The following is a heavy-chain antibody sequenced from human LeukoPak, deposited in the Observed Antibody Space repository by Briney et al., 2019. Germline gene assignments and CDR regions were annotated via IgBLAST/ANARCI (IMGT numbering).Heavy chain of an antibody. Sequence: PGGSLRLSCAASGFSFSSYAMSWVRQAPGKGLEWVSYISTSSSSTNYADPVKGRFTISRDNAKNSLFLQMKSLRAEDTAVYYCARDRGGAAAYWGQGTLVTVSS. CDR3: ARDRGGAAAY. D-gene: IGHD3-16*01. CDR1: GFSFSSYA. J-gene: IGHJ4*02. V-gene: IGHV3-48*04. CDR2: ISTSSSST.